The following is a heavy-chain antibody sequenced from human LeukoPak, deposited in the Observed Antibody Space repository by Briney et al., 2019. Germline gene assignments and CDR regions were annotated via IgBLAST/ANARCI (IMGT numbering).Heavy chain of an antibody. Sequence: GESLRISCKASGYKFTSFWIGWVRQMPGKGLEWMAMIYPGDSDTRYNPSFEGQVTISADQSVSNVYLQWNSLKASDTAMYYCVRQGGRGGSIWGSGDCWGQGTLVIVSS. V-gene: IGHV5-51*01. CDR2: IYPGDSDT. D-gene: IGHD3-16*01. CDR1: GYKFTSFW. CDR3: VRQGGRGGSIWGSGDC. J-gene: IGHJ4*02.